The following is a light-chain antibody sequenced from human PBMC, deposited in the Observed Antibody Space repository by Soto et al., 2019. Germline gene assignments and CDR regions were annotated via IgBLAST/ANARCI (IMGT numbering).Light chain of an antibody. J-gene: IGKJ1*01. CDR1: QTISSW. CDR3: QHYNSYSEA. Sequence: DIQMTQSPSTLSGSVGDTVTITCRASQTISSWLAWYQQKPGKAPKLLIYKASTLKCGVPSRFSGSGSGTEFTLTISSLQPDDFATYYCQHYNSYSEAFGQGTKVDIK. V-gene: IGKV1-5*03. CDR2: KAS.